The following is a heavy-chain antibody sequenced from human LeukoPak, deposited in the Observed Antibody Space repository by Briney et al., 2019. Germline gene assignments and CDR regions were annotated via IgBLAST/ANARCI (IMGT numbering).Heavy chain of an antibody. CDR3: ARNRYMDV. V-gene: IGHV3-48*01. D-gene: IGHD1-14*01. CDR2: ISISSGII. CDR1: GFTFSTYS. Sequence: PGGSLRLSCATSGFTFSTYSMNWVRQAPGKGLEWVSYISISSGIIYYADSVKGRFTISRDNAKNSLYLQMNSLRAEDTAVYYCARNRYMDVWGKGTTVTVSS. J-gene: IGHJ6*03.